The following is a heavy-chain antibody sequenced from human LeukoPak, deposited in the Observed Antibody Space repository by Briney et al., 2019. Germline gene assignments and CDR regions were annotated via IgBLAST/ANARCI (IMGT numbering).Heavy chain of an antibody. D-gene: IGHD6-19*01. CDR3: ARVSSGWFGDYYFDY. CDR1: GFTFSSYS. V-gene: IGHV3-48*01. Sequence: GGSLRLSCAASGFTFSSYSMNWVRQAPGKGLEGVSYISSSSSTIYYADSVKGRFTISRDNAKNSLYLQMNSLRAEDTAVYYCARVSSGWFGDYYFDYWGQGTLVTVSS. CDR2: ISSSSSTI. J-gene: IGHJ4*02.